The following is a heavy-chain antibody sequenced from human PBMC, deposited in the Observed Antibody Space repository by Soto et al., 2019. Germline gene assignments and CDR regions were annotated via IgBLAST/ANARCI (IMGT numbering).Heavy chain of an antibody. D-gene: IGHD3-9*01. J-gene: IGHJ6*02. Sequence: GGSLRLSCAASGFTFSSYAMSWVRQAPGKGLEWVSAISGSGGSTYYADSVKGRFTISRDNSKNTLYLQMNSLRAEDTAVYYCAKVRGGALRYFDWSYLEHNPYGMDVWGQGTTVTVSS. CDR2: ISGSGGST. CDR1: GFTFSSYA. CDR3: AKVRGGALRYFDWSYLEHNPYGMDV. V-gene: IGHV3-23*01.